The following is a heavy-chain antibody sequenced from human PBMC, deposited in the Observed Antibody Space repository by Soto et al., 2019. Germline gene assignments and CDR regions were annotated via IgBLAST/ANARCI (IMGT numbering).Heavy chain of an antibody. J-gene: IGHJ4*02. V-gene: IGHV3-23*01. CDR2: ISGSGGST. Sequence: EVQLLESGGGLVQPGGSLRLSCAASGFTFSSYAMSWVRQAPGKGLEWVSAISGSGGSTYYADSVKGRFTISRDNSKKTRYLQMNRLRGEDTAVYYGAKPPGIAVAGNSFDYLGQGTLVTVSS. D-gene: IGHD6-19*01. CDR1: GFTFSSYA. CDR3: AKPPGIAVAGNSFDY.